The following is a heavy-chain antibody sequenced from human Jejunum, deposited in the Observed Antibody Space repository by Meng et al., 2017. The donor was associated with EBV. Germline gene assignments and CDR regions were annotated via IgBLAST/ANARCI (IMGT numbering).Heavy chain of an antibody. D-gene: IGHD3-16*02. CDR1: GFTFSSYS. Sequence: VELGGSGGGLVKPGGSLRLSCAAVGFTFSSYSMNWVRQAPGKGLEWVSYISSGSSFIYYADSVKGRFTISRDDAKNSLFLQLNSLRAEDTAVYYCVRDSSFNVHWGQGTLVTVSS. V-gene: IGHV3-21*02. J-gene: IGHJ4*02. CDR2: ISSGSSFI. CDR3: VRDSSFNVH.